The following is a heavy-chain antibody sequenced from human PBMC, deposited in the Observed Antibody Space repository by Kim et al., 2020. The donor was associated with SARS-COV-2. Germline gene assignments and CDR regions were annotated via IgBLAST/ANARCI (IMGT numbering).Heavy chain of an antibody. CDR3: ARDRNFDWLSHDAFDI. CDR1: GFTFSSYE. J-gene: IGHJ3*02. V-gene: IGHV3-48*03. Sequence: GGSLRLSCAASGFTFSSYEMNWVRQAPGKGLEWVSYISSSGSTIYYADSVKGRFTISRDNAKNSLYLQMNSLRAEDTAVYYCARDRNFDWLSHDAFDIWGQGTMVTVSS. CDR2: ISSSGSTI. D-gene: IGHD3-9*01.